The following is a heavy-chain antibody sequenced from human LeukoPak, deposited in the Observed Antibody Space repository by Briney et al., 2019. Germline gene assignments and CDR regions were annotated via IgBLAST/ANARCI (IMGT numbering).Heavy chain of an antibody. J-gene: IGHJ5*01. CDR1: GFTFSSYW. V-gene: IGHV3-74*01. CDR3: AKRGDGGAWYDS. Sequence: PGGSLRPSCAVSGFTFSSYWMDWVRQAPGRGLVWVSRISSDGSNTAYADSVKGRFTISRDNAKNTMYLQMSSLRAEDTAVYYCAKRGDGGAWYDSWGQGTLVIVSS. CDR2: ISSDGSNT. D-gene: IGHD5-24*01.